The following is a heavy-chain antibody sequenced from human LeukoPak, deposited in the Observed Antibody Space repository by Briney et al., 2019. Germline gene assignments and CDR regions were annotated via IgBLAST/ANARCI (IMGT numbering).Heavy chain of an antibody. V-gene: IGHV1-69*05. CDR1: GGTFSSYA. J-gene: IGHJ4*02. D-gene: IGHD6-13*01. Sequence: GASVKVSCKASGGTFSSYAISWVRQAPGQGLEWMGGIIPIFSTANYALKFQGRVTITTDESTSTAYMELSSLRSEDTAVYYCARPNDDSSSWYDYWGQGTLVTVSS. CDR3: ARPNDDSSSWYDY. CDR2: IIPIFSTA.